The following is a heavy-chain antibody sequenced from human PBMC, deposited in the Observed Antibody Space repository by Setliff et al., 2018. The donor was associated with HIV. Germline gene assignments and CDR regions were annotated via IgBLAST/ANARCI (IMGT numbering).Heavy chain of an antibody. D-gene: IGHD3-3*01. Sequence: SETLSLTCAVYGGSFSGYYWSWIRQPPGKGLEWIGESNHDRTTNYNPSLKSRVTISVDTAKNQFSLTLNSVTAADTAVYYCARGSRQLTIFGSDLQNGMDVWGPGTTVTVSS. J-gene: IGHJ6*02. V-gene: IGHV4-34*01. CDR2: SNHDRTT. CDR3: ARGSRQLTIFGSDLQNGMDV. CDR1: GGSFSGYY.